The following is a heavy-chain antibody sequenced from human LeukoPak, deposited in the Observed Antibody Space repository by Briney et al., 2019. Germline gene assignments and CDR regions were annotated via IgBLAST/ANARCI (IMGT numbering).Heavy chain of an antibody. Sequence: GGSLRLSCAASGFTFSSYEMNWVRQAPGKGLEWVSYISSSGSTIYYADSVKGRFTISRDNSKNTLYLQMNSLRAEDTAVYYCAKVRRITGTTLDAFDIWGQGTMVTVSS. CDR3: AKVRRITGTTLDAFDI. D-gene: IGHD1-20*01. V-gene: IGHV3-48*03. CDR2: ISSSGSTI. CDR1: GFTFSSYE. J-gene: IGHJ3*02.